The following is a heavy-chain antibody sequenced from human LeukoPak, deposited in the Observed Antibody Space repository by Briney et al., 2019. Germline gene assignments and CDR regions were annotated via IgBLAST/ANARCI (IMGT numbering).Heavy chain of an antibody. CDR2: ISYDGSNK. CDR1: GFTFSSYA. J-gene: IGHJ6*02. CDR3: ARGMIVGATTQYYYYYYGMDV. V-gene: IGHV3-30*04. Sequence: PGRSLRLSCAASGFTFSSYAMHWVRQAPGKGLEWVAVISYDGSNKYYADSVKGRFTISRDNSKNTLYLQMNSLRAEDTAVYYCARGMIVGATTQYYYYYYGMDVWGQGTTVTVSS. D-gene: IGHD1-26*01.